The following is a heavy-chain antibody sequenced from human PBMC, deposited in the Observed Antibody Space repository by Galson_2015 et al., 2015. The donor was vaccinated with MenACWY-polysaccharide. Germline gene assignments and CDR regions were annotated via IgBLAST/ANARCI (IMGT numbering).Heavy chain of an antibody. CDR1: GFTFSNYA. J-gene: IGHJ4*02. Sequence: SLRLSCAASGFTFSNYAISWLRQAPGKGLEWVSAVSGRGDTTYYADSVKGRFTISRDNSRDMLWLQMNSLIAEDTAVYFCARGGSGNWGPLFDYWGQGTLVTVSS. CDR2: VSGRGDTT. CDR3: ARGGSGNWGPLFDY. D-gene: IGHD7-27*01. V-gene: IGHV3-23*01.